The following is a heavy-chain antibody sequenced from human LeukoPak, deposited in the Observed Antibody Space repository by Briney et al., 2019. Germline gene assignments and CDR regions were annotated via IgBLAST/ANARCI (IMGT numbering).Heavy chain of an antibody. J-gene: IGHJ1*01. CDR2: IYYSGST. D-gene: IGHD2-15*01. CDR1: GGSISSSNW. V-gene: IGHV4-4*02. Sequence: PSGTLSLTCAVSGGSISSSNWWSWVRQHPGKGLEWIGYIYYSGSTYYNPSLKSRVTISVDTSKNQFSLKLSSVTAADTAVYYCAGQNCSGGSCYPSKFQHWGQGTLVTVSS. CDR3: AGQNCSGGSCYPSKFQH.